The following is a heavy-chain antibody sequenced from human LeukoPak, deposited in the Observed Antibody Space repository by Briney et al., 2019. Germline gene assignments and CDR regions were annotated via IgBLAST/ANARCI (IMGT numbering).Heavy chain of an antibody. CDR3: ATGEDTAMVGEFDY. V-gene: IGHV1-24*01. J-gene: IGHJ4*02. Sequence: GASVKVSCKASGYTFTSYYMHWVRQAPGKGLEWMGGFDPEDGETIYAQKFQGRVTMTEDTSTDTAYMELSSLRSEDTAVYYCATGEDTAMVGEFDYGGQGTLVTVSS. D-gene: IGHD5-18*01. CDR1: GYTFTSYY. CDR2: FDPEDGET.